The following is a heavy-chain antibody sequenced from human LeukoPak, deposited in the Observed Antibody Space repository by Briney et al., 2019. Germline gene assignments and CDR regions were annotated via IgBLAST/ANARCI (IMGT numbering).Heavy chain of an antibody. CDR2: IYYSGST. Sequence: SETLSLTCTVSGGSLSSYYWSWIRQPPGKGLEWTGYIYYSGSTNYNPSLKSRVTISVDTSKNQFSLKLSSVTAADTAVYYCARRATMVRGVITWGQGTLVTVSS. J-gene: IGHJ4*02. D-gene: IGHD3-10*01. V-gene: IGHV4-59*08. CDR3: ARRATMVRGVIT. CDR1: GGSLSSYY.